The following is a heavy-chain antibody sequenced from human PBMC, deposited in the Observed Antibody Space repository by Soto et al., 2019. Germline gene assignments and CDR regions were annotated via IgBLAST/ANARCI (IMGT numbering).Heavy chain of an antibody. D-gene: IGHD2-21*02. CDR3: ASLGVGDWANYYYYYGMDV. V-gene: IGHV3-23*04. CDR2: VTANGGST. CDR1: GFTFSVYA. J-gene: IGHJ6*02. Sequence: EVYLVESGGGLAQPGASLRLSCAASGFTFSVYAMTWVRQAPGKGLEWVSAVTANGGSTYSADSVKGRFTISRDNSKNTLFLQMNSLRAEDTAVYYCASLGVGDWANYYYYYGMDVWGQGTTVTVSS.